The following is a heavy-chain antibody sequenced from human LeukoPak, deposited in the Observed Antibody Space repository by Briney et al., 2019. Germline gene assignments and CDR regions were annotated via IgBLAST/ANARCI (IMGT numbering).Heavy chain of an antibody. J-gene: IGHJ5*02. V-gene: IGHV4-59*01. D-gene: IGHD4-23*01. CDR3: ARDYGGNSGEFDP. Sequence: PSETLSLTCSVSGGSITSYYWSWIRQSPMKGLEWIGSVYNRGTTYYNPSLKSRVTISGDTSKNQLSLRMTYVTTADTAVYFCARDYGGNSGEFDPWAREPWSPSPQ. CDR1: GGSITSYY. CDR2: VYNRGTT.